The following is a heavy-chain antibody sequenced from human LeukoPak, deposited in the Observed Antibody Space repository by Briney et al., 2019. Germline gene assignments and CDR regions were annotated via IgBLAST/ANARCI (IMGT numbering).Heavy chain of an antibody. V-gene: IGHV3-21*01. CDR1: GFTFSDYD. Sequence: NAGGSLRLSCSASGFTFSDYDMNWVRQAPGKGLEWVSSISYLSSHVYYGDSVKGRFSISRDNAKNSLYLQMNSLGAEDTAIYYCGRAFPPLSTSSAGDLWGQGILVTVSS. D-gene: IGHD3-16*01. CDR2: ISYLSSHV. J-gene: IGHJ4*02. CDR3: GRAFPPLSTSSAGDL.